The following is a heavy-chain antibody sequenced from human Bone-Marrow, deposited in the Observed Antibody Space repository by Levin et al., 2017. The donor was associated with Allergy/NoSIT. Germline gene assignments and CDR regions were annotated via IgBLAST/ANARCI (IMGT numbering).Heavy chain of an antibody. CDR3: VRDLAVAGRFSDH. J-gene: IGHJ4*02. CDR2: IYHSGIA. Sequence: SQTLSLTCAVSGGSISTTNWWSWVRQPPGMGLEWIGEIYHSGIANYNPSLKSRVTISVDKSKNQFSLKLSSVTAADTAVYYCVRDLAVAGRFSDHWGQGTLVTVSS. CDR1: GGSISTTNW. D-gene: IGHD6-19*01. V-gene: IGHV4/OR15-8*01.